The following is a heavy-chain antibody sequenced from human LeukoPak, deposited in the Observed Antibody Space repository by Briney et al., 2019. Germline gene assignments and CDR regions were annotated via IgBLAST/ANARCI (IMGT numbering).Heavy chain of an antibody. Sequence: GGSLRLSCAASGFTFSSYWMHWVRQAPGKGLVWVSRINSDGSSTSYADSVKGRFTISRDNAKNTLYLQMNSLRAEDTAVYYCARGYSSGYRIDYWGQGTLVTVSS. CDR1: GFTFSSYW. J-gene: IGHJ4*02. D-gene: IGHD3-22*01. CDR2: INSDGSST. CDR3: ARGYSSGYRIDY. V-gene: IGHV3-74*01.